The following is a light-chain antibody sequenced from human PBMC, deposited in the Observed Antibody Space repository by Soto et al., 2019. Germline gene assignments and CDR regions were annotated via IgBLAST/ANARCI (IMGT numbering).Light chain of an antibody. Sequence: QSALTQPPSASGSPGQSVTISCTGTSSDVGGYNYVSWYQQHPGKVSKVLISEVSKRPSGVPDRFSGSKSGNTASLTVSGLQADDEADYYCSSFAGTFFVFGTGTKVTVL. J-gene: IGLJ1*01. CDR3: SSFAGTFFV. CDR2: EVS. V-gene: IGLV2-8*01. CDR1: SSDVGGYNY.